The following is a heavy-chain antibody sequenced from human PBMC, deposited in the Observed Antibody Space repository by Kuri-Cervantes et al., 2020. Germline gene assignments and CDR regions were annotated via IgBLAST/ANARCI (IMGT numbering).Heavy chain of an antibody. CDR2: INSDGSST. CDR1: GFTFSSYW. Sequence: GESLEISCVASGFTFSSYWMHWVRQAPGKGLVWVSRINSDGSSTSYADSVKGRFTISRDNAKNTLYLQMNSLRAEDTAVYYCARLSGPKAFDIWGQGTMVTVSS. CDR3: ARLSGPKAFDI. J-gene: IGHJ3*02. V-gene: IGHV3-74*01. D-gene: IGHD3-16*02.